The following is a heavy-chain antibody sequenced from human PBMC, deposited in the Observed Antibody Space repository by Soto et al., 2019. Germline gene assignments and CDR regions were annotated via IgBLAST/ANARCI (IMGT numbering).Heavy chain of an antibody. D-gene: IGHD1-1*01. Sequence: QVQLQESGPGLMKPSQTLSLTCSVSAGSMSSPGYYWSWIRQHPGKGLEWLGYIFPTGSTDYNPALTSRLTVSVDTSQNQFSLTLTSVTAADTALYFCARGATETTARGAFDIWGQGTMVSVSS. V-gene: IGHV4-31*03. CDR1: AGSMSSPGYY. J-gene: IGHJ3*02. CDR2: IFPTGST. CDR3: ARGATETTARGAFDI.